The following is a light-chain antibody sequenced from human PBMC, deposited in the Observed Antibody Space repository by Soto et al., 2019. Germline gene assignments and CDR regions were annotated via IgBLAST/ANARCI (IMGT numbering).Light chain of an antibody. CDR1: QSVTIN. J-gene: IGKJ1*01. CDR3: QQYDNWPPWT. Sequence: EIVLTQSPATLSVSPLERDPLXLGASQSVTINLAWYQQKPGQAPRLLIYGASTRATGIPARFSGSGSGTEFSLTISSLQSEDFAVYYCQQYDNWPPWTFGQGTKVDIK. CDR2: GAS. V-gene: IGKV3-15*01.